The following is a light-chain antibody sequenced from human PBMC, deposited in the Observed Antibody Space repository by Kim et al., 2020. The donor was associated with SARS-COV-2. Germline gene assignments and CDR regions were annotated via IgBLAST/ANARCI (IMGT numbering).Light chain of an antibody. J-gene: IGKJ1*01. CDR2: SAS. CDR3: QQDGSSPWT. V-gene: IGKV3-20*01. CDR1: QRPSRSY. Sequence: SPPYRATPSSTANQRPSRSYLAWYQQNPCPAPSLLRYSASSTATGIPARFSGSGSGTGFALTISRLEPEEFAVYYWQQDGSSPWTFGQGTKVDIK.